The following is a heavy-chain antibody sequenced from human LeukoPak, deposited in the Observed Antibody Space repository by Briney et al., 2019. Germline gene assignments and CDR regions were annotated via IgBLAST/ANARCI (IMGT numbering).Heavy chain of an antibody. CDR3: AKSSGPGGYYYYGMDV. CDR1: GFSFSDYW. D-gene: IGHD3-22*01. CDR2: ISADGGIT. J-gene: IGHJ6*02. V-gene: IGHV3-23*01. Sequence: GGSLRLSCAASGFSFSDYWMTWVRQAPGKGLEWVSAISADGGITYYADSVRGRFTISRDNSKNTLYLQMNSLRAEDTAVYYCAKSSGPGGYYYYGMDVWGQGTTVTVSS.